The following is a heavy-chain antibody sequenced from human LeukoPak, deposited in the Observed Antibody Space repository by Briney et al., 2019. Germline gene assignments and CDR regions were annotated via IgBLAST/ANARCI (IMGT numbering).Heavy chain of an antibody. CDR1: GGSISSYY. J-gene: IGHJ4*01. Sequence: PSETLSLTCTVSGGSISSYYWSWIRQPPGRGLEWIGYIYYSGSTNYNPSLKSRVTISVDTPKNQFSLKLSSVTAADTAVYYCARVRYGDCFDYWGQGTLVTVSS. V-gene: IGHV4-59*01. CDR3: ARVRYGDCFDY. CDR2: IYYSGST. D-gene: IGHD4-17*01.